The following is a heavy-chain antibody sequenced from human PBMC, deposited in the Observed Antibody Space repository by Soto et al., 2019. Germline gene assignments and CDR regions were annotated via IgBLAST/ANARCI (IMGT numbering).Heavy chain of an antibody. D-gene: IGHD1-1*01. J-gene: IGHJ6*03. CDR3: AETLISDDHGYMDG. CDR1: GVSFTSYS. CDR2: IIPIQGKA. V-gene: IGHV1-69*02. Sequence: QVQLVQSGVELKKPGSSVKVSCEASGVSFTSYSFTWVRQAPGQGLEWMGRIIPIQGKANYALKFQDRVTITAERSTRPVYMEMTRQCPEEKAGYFCAETLISDDHGYMDGWGKGTTVTVSS.